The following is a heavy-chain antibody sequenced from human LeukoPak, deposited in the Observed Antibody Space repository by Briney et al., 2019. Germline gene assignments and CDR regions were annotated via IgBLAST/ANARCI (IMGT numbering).Heavy chain of an antibody. CDR3: ARLYHYFDY. CDR2: IYHSGST. V-gene: IGHV4-30-2*01. CDR1: GGSISSGGYS. J-gene: IGHJ4*02. Sequence: PSETLSLTCAVSGGSISSGGYSWSWIRQPPGKGLEWIGYIYHSGSTYYNSSLKSRVTISVDRSKNQFSLKLSSVTAADTAVYYCARLYHYFDYWGQGTLVTVSS. D-gene: IGHD2-2*02.